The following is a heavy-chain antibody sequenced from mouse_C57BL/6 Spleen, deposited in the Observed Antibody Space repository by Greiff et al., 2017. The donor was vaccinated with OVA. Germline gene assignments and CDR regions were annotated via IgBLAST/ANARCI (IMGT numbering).Heavy chain of an antibody. V-gene: IGHV1-64*01. CDR3: ARGIYYDYGGYFDV. D-gene: IGHD2-4*01. CDR2: IHPNSGST. CDR1: GYTFTSYW. Sequence: VQLQQSGAELVKPGASVKLSCKASGYTFTSYWMHWVKQRPGQGLEWIGMIHPNSGSTNYNEKFKSKATLTVDKSSSTAYMQLSSLTSEDSAVYYCARGIYYDYGGYFDVWGTGTTVTVSS. J-gene: IGHJ1*03.